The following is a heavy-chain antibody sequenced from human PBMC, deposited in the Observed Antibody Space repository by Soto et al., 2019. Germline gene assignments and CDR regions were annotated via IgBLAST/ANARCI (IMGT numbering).Heavy chain of an antibody. CDR3: FFQAEDSIRGYF. D-gene: IGHD2-21*01. CDR2: ISSTGSST. Sequence: GLVWVSRISSTGSSTSYADSVKGRFTISRDNAKNTLYLQMNSLRAEDTAVYFFFFQAEDSIRGYF. J-gene: IGHJ2*01. V-gene: IGHV3-74*01.